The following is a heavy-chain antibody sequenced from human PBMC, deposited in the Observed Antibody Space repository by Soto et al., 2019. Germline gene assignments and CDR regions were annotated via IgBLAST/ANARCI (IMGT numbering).Heavy chain of an antibody. CDR1: GYTFTSYY. CDR3: ARDIVVVITTPYYYYGMDV. Sequence: ASVKVSCKASGYTFTSYYMHWVRQAPGQGLEWMGIINPSGGSTSYAQKFQGGVTMTRDTSTSTVYMELSSLRSEDTAVYYCARDIVVVITTPYYYYGMDVWGQGTTVTVSS. V-gene: IGHV1-46*01. D-gene: IGHD3-22*01. J-gene: IGHJ6*02. CDR2: INPSGGST.